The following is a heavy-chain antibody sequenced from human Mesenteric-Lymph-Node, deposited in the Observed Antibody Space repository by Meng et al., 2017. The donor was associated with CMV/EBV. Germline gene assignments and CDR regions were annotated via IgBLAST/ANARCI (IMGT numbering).Heavy chain of an antibody. J-gene: IGHJ4*02. CDR1: GFTFSSYD. CDR2: IGNAGDT. CDR3: ARAPNYYDSSGYFDY. V-gene: IGHV3-13*01. Sequence: GGSLRLSCAACGFTFSSYDMHWVRQATGKGLEWVSGIGNAGDTHYSDSVKGRFTISRENAKNSLYLQMNSLRAEDTAVYYCARAPNYYDSSGYFDYWGQGTLVTVSS. D-gene: IGHD3-22*01.